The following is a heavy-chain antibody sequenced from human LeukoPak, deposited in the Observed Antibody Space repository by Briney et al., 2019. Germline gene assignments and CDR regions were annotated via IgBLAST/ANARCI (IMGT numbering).Heavy chain of an antibody. V-gene: IGHV3-49*04. Sequence: SLRLSRIASGFSFADHAMGWVRQAPGKELEGVAFVRRKNYRGTVEYAAFVRARFPISRDDSISIAYLQMNSLETEDTVVYYCARGPIGLWHYYGMDGWGQGTTVIVSS. D-gene: IGHD3-10*01. CDR2: VRRKNYRGTV. CDR1: GFSFADHA. CDR3: ARGPIGLWHYYGMDG. J-gene: IGHJ6*02.